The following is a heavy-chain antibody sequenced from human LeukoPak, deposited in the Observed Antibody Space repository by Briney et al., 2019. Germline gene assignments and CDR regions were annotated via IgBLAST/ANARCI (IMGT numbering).Heavy chain of an antibody. CDR1: GGSISSSSYY. J-gene: IGHJ3*02. Sequence: SETLSLTCTVSGGSISSSSYYWGWIRQPPGKGLEWIGSLYYSGSTYYNPSLKSRVTITVDTSKNQFSLKLSSVTAADTAVYYCARDRWDSSVVVAFDIWGQGTMVTVSS. V-gene: IGHV4-39*02. CDR2: LYYSGST. D-gene: IGHD3-22*01. CDR3: ARDRWDSSVVVAFDI.